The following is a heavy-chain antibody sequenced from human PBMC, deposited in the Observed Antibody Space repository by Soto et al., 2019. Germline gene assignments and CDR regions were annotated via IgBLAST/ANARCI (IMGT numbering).Heavy chain of an antibody. CDR1: GFTFRSYG. D-gene: IGHD3-10*01. J-gene: IGHJ4*02. V-gene: IGHV3-33*01. CDR2: IGYDGSNK. CDR3: ARQPSVRGDCFDD. Sequence: QVQLVESGGGVVQPGRSLRLSCAASGFTFRSYGMHWVRQAPGKGLEWVAVIGYDGSNKYYADSVKGRFTISSDNSKNPLYMHMNNLRAEDTAGYYCARQPSVRGDCFDDWGQGTLVTVSS.